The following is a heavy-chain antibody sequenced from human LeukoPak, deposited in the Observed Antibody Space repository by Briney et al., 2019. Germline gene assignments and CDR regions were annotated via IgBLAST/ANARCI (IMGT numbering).Heavy chain of an antibody. J-gene: IGHJ3*02. V-gene: IGHV4-59*01. D-gene: IGHD3-10*01. CDR1: GGSISSYY. CDR3: ARNGYDGYVFDI. CDR2: IYYSGST. Sequence: SETLSLTCTVSGGSISSYYWSWIRQPPGKGLEWIGYIYYSGSTNYNPSLKSRVTISVDASKNQFSLKLSSVTAADTAVYYCARNGYDGYVFDIWGQGKMVTVSS.